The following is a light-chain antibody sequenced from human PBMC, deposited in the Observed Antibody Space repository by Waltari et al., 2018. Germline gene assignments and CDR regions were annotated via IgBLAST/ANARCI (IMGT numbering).Light chain of an antibody. CDR3: YSYTARSTYV. V-gene: IGLV2-14*03. CDR1: SSDVGGYDP. J-gene: IGLJ1*01. Sequence: QSALTQPASVSGSPGQSITISCTGTSSDVGGYDPVSWYQQHPGKAPKLIIYQVNNRPSGVSRRFSGSKSGNTASLTISRLQTEDEADYYCYSYTARSTYVFGPGTSVTVL. CDR2: QVN.